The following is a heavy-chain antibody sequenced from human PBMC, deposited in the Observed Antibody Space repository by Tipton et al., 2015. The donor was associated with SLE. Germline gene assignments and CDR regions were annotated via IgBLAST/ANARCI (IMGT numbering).Heavy chain of an antibody. CDR1: GASISTFY. CDR3: SRSAGGSHYPFSFDL. J-gene: IGHJ4*02. CDR2: IYYSGTT. D-gene: IGHD1-26*01. Sequence: TLSLTCTVSGASISTFYWSWIRQPPGKGLEWIGFIYYSGTTNNNPSLKSRVTISVDTSKNQISLRLTSVTAADSAVYYCSRSAGGSHYPFSFDLWGQGNQVTVSS. V-gene: IGHV4-59*01.